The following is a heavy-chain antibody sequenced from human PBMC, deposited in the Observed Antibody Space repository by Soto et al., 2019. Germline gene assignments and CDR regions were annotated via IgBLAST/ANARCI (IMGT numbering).Heavy chain of an antibody. Sequence: QVQLVQSEAEVKKPGASVKVSCKASGYTFTSYDINWVRQATGQGLEWMGWMNPNSGNTDYAQKFQGRVTMTRNTSISTAYMELSSLRSEDTAVYYCARRGYSSSWYYFYYYGMDVWGQGTTVTVSS. CDR3: ARRGYSSSWYYFYYYGMDV. CDR1: GYTFTSYD. CDR2: MNPNSGNT. D-gene: IGHD6-13*01. V-gene: IGHV1-8*01. J-gene: IGHJ6*02.